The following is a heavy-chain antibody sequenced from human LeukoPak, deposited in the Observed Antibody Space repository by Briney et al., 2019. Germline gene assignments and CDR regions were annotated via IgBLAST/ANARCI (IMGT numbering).Heavy chain of an antibody. CDR2: IIPIFGTA. V-gene: IGHV1-69*06. Sequence: GASVKVSCKASGGTFSSYAISWVRQAPGQGLEWMGGIIPIFGTANYAQKFQGRVTITADKSTSTAYMELSSLRSEDTAVYYCARDRRKHGGLRRQLNHHDAFDIWGQGTMVTVSS. CDR3: ARDRRKHGGLRRQLNHHDAFDI. J-gene: IGHJ3*02. D-gene: IGHD6-13*01. CDR1: GGTFSSYA.